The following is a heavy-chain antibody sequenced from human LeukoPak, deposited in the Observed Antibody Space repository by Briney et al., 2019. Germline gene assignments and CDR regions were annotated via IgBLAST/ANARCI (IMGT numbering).Heavy chain of an antibody. D-gene: IGHD5-24*01. CDR3: ARDYKYAFDN. CDR1: GLSFSSFA. V-gene: IGHV3-69-1*01. Sequence: GRSLRLSCAASGLSFSSFAMSWVRQGPARGLEWVSSIRGNGETFYADSAKGRFTISGDKAKNSLYLQMNSLRVEDTAVYYCARDYKYAFDNWGQGTLVTVSS. CDR2: IRGNGET. J-gene: IGHJ4*02.